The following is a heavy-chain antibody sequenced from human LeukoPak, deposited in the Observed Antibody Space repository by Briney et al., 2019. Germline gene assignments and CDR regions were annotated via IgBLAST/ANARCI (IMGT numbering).Heavy chain of an antibody. Sequence: GDSLKISSKGSGYNFDFYWIDWVRQMPGKGLEWMGIIYPSDSDTRYSPSFQGQVTISVDKSINTAYLQWSSLKASDTAMYYCARRGLWFGELEYASDGWGQGTMVTVPS. CDR1: GYNFDFYW. V-gene: IGHV5-51*01. CDR3: ARRGLWFGELEYASDG. J-gene: IGHJ3*01. D-gene: IGHD3-10*01. CDR2: IYPSDSDT.